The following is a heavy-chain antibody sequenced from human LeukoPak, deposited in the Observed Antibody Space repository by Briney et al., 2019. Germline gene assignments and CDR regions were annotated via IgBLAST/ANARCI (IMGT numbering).Heavy chain of an antibody. CDR2: IDPNSGGT. V-gene: IGHV1-2*02. CDR1: GYTFTDYY. D-gene: IGHD2-15*01. CDR3: ARVRGRGYCSGGSCYDLDY. Sequence: ASVKVSCKASGYTFTDYYMHWVRQAPGQGLEWMGWIDPNSGGTNYAQKFQGRVTMTRDTSISTAYMELSRLRSDDTAVYYCARVRGRGYCSGGSCYDLDYWGQGTLVTVSS. J-gene: IGHJ4*02.